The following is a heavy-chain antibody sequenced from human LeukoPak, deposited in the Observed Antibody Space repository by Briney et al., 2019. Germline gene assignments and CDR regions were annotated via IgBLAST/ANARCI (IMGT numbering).Heavy chain of an antibody. Sequence: PGGSLRLSCVASGFTFSRYSMTWVRQAPGKGLEWVSSINSNGDYIYYSDSVKGRFSISRDSARNSVYLQMNSLRAEDTAVYYCARGLGYFDWLFLYWGQGTLVIVSS. CDR1: GFTFSRYS. CDR3: ARGLGYFDWLFLY. D-gene: IGHD3-9*01. J-gene: IGHJ4*02. CDR2: INSNGDYI. V-gene: IGHV3-21*06.